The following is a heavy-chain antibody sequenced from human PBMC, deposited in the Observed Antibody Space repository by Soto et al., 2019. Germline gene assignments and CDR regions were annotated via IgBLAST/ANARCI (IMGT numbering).Heavy chain of an antibody. CDR1: GYTFTSYA. V-gene: IGHV1-3*01. J-gene: IGHJ4*02. CDR3: ARDLIVVVPAGVGY. CDR2: INAGNGNT. D-gene: IGHD2-2*01. Sequence: QVQLVQSGAEVKKPGASVKVSCKASGYTFTSYAMHWVRQAPGQRLEWMGWINAGNGNTKYSQKFKGRVTITRDTSASTAYMELSSLRSEDTAVYYCARDLIVVVPAGVGYWGQGTLVTVSS.